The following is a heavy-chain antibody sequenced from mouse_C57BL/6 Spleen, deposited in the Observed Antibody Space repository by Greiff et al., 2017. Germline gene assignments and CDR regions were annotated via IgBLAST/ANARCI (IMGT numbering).Heavy chain of an antibody. Sequence: EVQLVESEGGLVQPGSSMKLSCTASGFTFSDSYMAWVRQVPDKGLEWVANINYDGSSTYYLDSLKSRFIISRDNAKNILYLQMSSLKSEDTATYDCAREGYYGSRRGYLDYWGQGTTLTVSS. CDR2: INYDGSST. J-gene: IGHJ2*01. V-gene: IGHV5-16*01. CDR3: AREGYYGSRRGYLDY. CDR1: GFTFSDSY. D-gene: IGHD1-1*01.